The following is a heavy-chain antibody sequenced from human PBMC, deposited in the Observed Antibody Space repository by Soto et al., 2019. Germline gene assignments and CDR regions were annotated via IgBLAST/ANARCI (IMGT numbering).Heavy chain of an antibody. Sequence: GGSLRLSCAASGFVVTNVHMTWVRQAPGKGPEWVSTLYKDRTTLYADPVRGRFTISRDRSKNTLHLEMNTLRTEDTALYYCARGWHDSWGQGTLVTVSS. CDR1: GFVVTNVH. CDR3: ARGWHDS. J-gene: IGHJ4*02. CDR2: LYKDRTT. V-gene: IGHV3-53*01. D-gene: IGHD6-19*01.